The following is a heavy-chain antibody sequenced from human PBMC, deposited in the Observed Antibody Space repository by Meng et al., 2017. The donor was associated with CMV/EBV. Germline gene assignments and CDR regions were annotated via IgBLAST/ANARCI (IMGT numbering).Heavy chain of an antibody. V-gene: IGHV1-2*02. D-gene: IGHD6-13*01. CDR1: VYSVTGYD. CDR2: KKPNSGGT. Sequence: ASVYSVTGYDMHWVRHAPGQGLEWMGWKKPNSGGTNYAQKFQGRGTMTRDTSISTAYMELSRLRSDDTAVYYCAREGYSSSYNWFDPWGQGTLVTVSS. CDR3: AREGYSSSYNWFDP. J-gene: IGHJ5*02.